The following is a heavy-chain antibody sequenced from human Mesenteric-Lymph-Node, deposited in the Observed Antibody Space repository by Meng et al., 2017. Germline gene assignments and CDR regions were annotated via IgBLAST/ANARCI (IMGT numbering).Heavy chain of an antibody. V-gene: IGHV4-4*02. D-gene: IGHD6-19*01. J-gene: IGHJ4*02. CDR2: MYQSGTT. CDR3: ARHISVTGTRGFDY. Sequence: QVQLQEAGPGLVKPSGTLSLTCPVSGGSISSSNWWSWVRQPPGKGLEWIGEMYQSGTTNYNPSLKSRVTILLDTSKNQLSLELTSVTAADTAVYYCARHISVTGTRGFDYWGQGTLVTVSS. CDR1: GGSISSSNW.